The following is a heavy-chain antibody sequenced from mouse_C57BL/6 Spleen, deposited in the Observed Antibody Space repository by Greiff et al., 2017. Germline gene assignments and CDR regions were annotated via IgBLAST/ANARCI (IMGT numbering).Heavy chain of an antibody. Sequence: EVQLQQSGPGLVKPSQSLSLTCSVTGYSITSGYYWNWIRQFPGNKLEWMGYISYDGSNNYNPSLKNRISITRDTSKNQFFLKLNSVTTEDTATYYWARAAYYGSSPLGYWGQGTTLTVSS. CDR1: GYSITSGYY. CDR2: ISYDGSN. V-gene: IGHV3-6*01. D-gene: IGHD1-1*01. CDR3: ARAAYYGSSPLGY. J-gene: IGHJ2*01.